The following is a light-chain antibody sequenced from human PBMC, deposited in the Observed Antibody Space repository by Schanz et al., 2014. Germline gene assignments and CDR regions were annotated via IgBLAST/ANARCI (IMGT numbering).Light chain of an antibody. V-gene: IGLV2-14*01. CDR3: SSYRRTATVAV. CDR2: DVS. CDR1: STDIG. J-gene: IGLJ1*01. Sequence: QSALTQPASVSGSLGQSITISCTGTSTDIGAWYQQHPGKAPKVMIYDVSNRPSGVSNRFSGSKSGNTASLTISGLQAEDEADYYCSSYRRTATVAVFGTGTKVTVL.